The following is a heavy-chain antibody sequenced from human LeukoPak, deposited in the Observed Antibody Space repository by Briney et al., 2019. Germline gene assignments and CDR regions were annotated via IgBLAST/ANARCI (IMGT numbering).Heavy chain of an antibody. CDR1: GCTFSSYW. CDR2: INSDGSVT. Sequence: GGSMRLSCAAAGCTFSSYWMHWVRQAPGKVLLWVSRINSDGSVTTYADCVKGRFTISRDNAKNTLYLQMNSLRAEDTAVYYCTRATGSFYGLGYWGQGTLVTVSS. J-gene: IGHJ4*02. V-gene: IGHV3-74*01. CDR3: TRATGSFYGLGY. D-gene: IGHD1-26*01.